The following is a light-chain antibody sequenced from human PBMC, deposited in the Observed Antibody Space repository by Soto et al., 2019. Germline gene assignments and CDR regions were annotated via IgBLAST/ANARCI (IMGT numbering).Light chain of an antibody. CDR2: KAS. Sequence: DIQMTQSPSTLSASVGDSFTITCRASQSISSWLAWYQQKPGKAPKLLIYKASTLESGVPSRFSGSGSGTEFTLTISSLQPDDFATYYCQQSFTFGPGTKVDIK. CDR3: QQSFT. CDR1: QSISSW. V-gene: IGKV1-5*03. J-gene: IGKJ3*01.